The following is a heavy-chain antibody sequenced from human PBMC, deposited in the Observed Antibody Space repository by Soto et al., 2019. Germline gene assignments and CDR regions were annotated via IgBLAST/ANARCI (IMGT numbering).Heavy chain of an antibody. CDR3: AREYNSYFDY. J-gene: IGHJ4*02. Sequence: QVQLVESGGGVVQPGRSLRLSCAASGFTFSSYGMHWVRQAPGKGLEWVAVIWYDGSNKYYADSVKGRFTISRDNSKNALYLQMNSLRAEDTAVYYCAREYNSYFDYWGPGTLVTVSS. CDR1: GFTFSSYG. D-gene: IGHD1-20*01. V-gene: IGHV3-33*01. CDR2: IWYDGSNK.